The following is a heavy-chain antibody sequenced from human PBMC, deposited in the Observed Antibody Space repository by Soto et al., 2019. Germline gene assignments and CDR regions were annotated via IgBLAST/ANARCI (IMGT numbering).Heavy chain of an antibody. CDR3: VRISVEVPE. CDR1: GPTFIAYY. CDR2: IDPKSGGT. Sequence: QLVQSGAEVKKPGASVRVSCKTSGPTFIAYYIHWVRQAPGQGLEWMGWIDPKSGGTTYEKKFLSRVNMSRDKSINTAYMDLNRLTSDDTAVYYCVRISVEVPEWGQGILITVSS. V-gene: IGHV1-2*02. D-gene: IGHD1-1*01. J-gene: IGHJ4*02.